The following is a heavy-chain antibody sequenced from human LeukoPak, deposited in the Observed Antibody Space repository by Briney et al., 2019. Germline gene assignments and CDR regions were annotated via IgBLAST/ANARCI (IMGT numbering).Heavy chain of an antibody. J-gene: IGHJ5*02. V-gene: IGHV4-59*04. CDR1: GGSISSYY. CDR3: ARDNDDGDYVGWFDP. D-gene: IGHD4-17*01. CDR2: IYYSGTT. Sequence: SETLSPTCTVSGGSISSYYWSWIRQPPGKGLEWIGYIYYSGTTYYSPSLKSRLTISLDTSKNHLSLKLTSVTAADTAIYYCARDNDDGDYVGWFDPWGQGTLVIVSS.